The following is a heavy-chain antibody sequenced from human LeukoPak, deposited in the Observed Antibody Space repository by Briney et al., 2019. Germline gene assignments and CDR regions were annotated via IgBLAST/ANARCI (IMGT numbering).Heavy chain of an antibody. V-gene: IGHV1-18*01. CDR3: ARGDSTSWLLFDS. CDR1: GYTFINYG. J-gene: IGHJ4*02. Sequence: ASVKVSCKASGYTFINYGMSWVRQAPGQGLEWMGWISAYIGNTNYARRLQGRVTMTTDTSTSTAYMELRSLRSDDTAVYYCARGDSTSWLLFDSWGQGTLVTVS. D-gene: IGHD5-18*01. CDR2: ISAYIGNT.